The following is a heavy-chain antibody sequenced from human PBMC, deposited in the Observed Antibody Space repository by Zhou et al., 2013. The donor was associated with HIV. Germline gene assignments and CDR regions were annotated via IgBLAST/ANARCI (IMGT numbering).Heavy chain of an antibody. D-gene: IGHD6-13*01. J-gene: IGHJ4*02. CDR1: GGSFGRDV. CDR3: ARLLGAAAGTLGY. V-gene: IGHV1-18*01. Sequence: QGQLVQSGAEVKKPGSSLKVSCKASGGSFGRDVLSWVRQAPGQGLEWMGWISGSNDKKKYAQKFQGRVTMTRDTSTSTVYMDLSSLRSEDTAVYYCARLLGAAAGTLGYWGQGTLVTVSS. CDR2: ISGSNDKK.